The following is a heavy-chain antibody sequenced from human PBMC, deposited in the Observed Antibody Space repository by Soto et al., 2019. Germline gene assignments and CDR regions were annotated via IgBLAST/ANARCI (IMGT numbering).Heavy chain of an antibody. Sequence: EVQLVESGGGLVQPGGSLRLSCAASGFTFSSYSMNWVRQAPGKGLEWVSYISSSSSTIYYADSVKGRFTISRDNAKNSLYLQMNSLRAEDTAVYYCARDRVEYDFWSGYRHDAFDIWGQGTMVTVSS. CDR3: ARDRVEYDFWSGYRHDAFDI. J-gene: IGHJ3*02. CDR1: GFTFSSYS. CDR2: ISSSSSTI. V-gene: IGHV3-48*01. D-gene: IGHD3-3*01.